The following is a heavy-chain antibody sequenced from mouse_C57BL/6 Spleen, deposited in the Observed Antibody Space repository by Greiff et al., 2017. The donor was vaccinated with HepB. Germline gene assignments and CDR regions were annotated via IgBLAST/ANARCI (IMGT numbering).Heavy chain of an antibody. CDR2: IYPGSGST. CDR1: GYTFTSYW. D-gene: IGHD1-1*01. J-gene: IGHJ2*01. CDR3: ARFEGSSDQYYFDY. Sequence: VQLQQSGAELVKPGASVKMSCKASGYTFTSYWITWVKQRPGQGLEWIGDIYPGSGSTNYNEKFKSKATLTVDTSSSTAYMQLSSLTSEDSAVYSCARFEGSSDQYYFDYWGKGTTLTVSS. V-gene: IGHV1-55*01.